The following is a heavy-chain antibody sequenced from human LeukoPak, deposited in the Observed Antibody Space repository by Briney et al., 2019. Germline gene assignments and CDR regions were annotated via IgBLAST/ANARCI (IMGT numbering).Heavy chain of an antibody. D-gene: IGHD3-16*01. J-gene: IGHJ4*02. CDR3: APTAEAYTSWWKV. CDR1: VYKFTDDY. V-gene: IGHV1-2*02. CDR2: INPDSGFT. Sequence: GASVTVSCMASVYKFTDDYMHWVRQAPAQGLEFMGWINPDSGFTNYAQKSKGRVTMTRDTSISTAYLEVRSLTSDDTAVYYCAPTAEAYTSWWKVWGQGTLVTVSS.